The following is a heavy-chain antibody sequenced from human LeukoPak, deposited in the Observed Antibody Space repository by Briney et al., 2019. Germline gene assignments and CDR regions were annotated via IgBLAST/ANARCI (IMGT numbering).Heavy chain of an antibody. CDR1: GYTFTSYD. J-gene: IGHJ4*02. V-gene: IGHV1-8*01. Sequence: ASVKVSCKASGYTFTSYDINWVRQATGQGLEWMGWMSPNSDYTGYAQKFQGRVTMTRNTSKSTAYMELSSLRSDDTAMYFCARGVAAGYDYWGQGTLVTVSS. D-gene: IGHD6-13*01. CDR2: MSPNSDYT. CDR3: ARGVAAGYDY.